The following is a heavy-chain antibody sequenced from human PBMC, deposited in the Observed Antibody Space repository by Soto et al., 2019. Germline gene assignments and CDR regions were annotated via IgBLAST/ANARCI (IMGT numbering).Heavy chain of an antibody. J-gene: IGHJ4*02. V-gene: IGHV3-23*01. D-gene: IGHD5-12*01. CDR2: ISGSGGST. Sequence: EVQLLESGGGLVQPGGSLRLSCAASGFTFSSYAMSWVRQAPGKGLEWVSAISGSGGSTYYADSVKGRFTISRDNSKNTLYLQMNSLRAADTAVYYCAKRIRSYSGYDSFDYWGQGTLVTVSS. CDR3: AKRIRSYSGYDSFDY. CDR1: GFTFSSYA.